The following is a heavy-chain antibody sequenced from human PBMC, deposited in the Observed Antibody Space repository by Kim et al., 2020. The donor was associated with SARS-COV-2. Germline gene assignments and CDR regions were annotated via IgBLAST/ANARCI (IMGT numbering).Heavy chain of an antibody. Sequence: YSPSFQGQVTISADKSISTAYLQWSSLKASDTAMYYCASLKKYSSGHPHYWGQGTLVTVSS. V-gene: IGHV5-51*01. D-gene: IGHD6-19*01. J-gene: IGHJ4*02. CDR3: ASLKKYSSGHPHY.